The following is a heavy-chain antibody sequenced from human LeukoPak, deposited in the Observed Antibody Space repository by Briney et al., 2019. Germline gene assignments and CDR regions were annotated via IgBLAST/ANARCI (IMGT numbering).Heavy chain of an antibody. J-gene: IGHJ6*03. Sequence: ASVKVSCKASGYTFTSYGISWVRQAPGQGLEWMGWISAYNGNTNYAQKLQGRVTMTTDTSTSTAYMELRSLRSDDTAVYYCARETPDPYSSSWYGHYYYYMDVWGKGTTVTVSS. CDR1: GYTFTSYG. CDR2: ISAYNGNT. CDR3: ARETPDPYSSSWYGHYYYYMDV. V-gene: IGHV1-18*01. D-gene: IGHD6-13*01.